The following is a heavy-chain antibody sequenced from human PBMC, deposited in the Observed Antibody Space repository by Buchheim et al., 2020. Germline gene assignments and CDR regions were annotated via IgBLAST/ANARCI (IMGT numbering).Heavy chain of an antibody. CDR2: ISSSGGTT. CDR3: ARDQLGSDLPFDY. D-gene: IGHD7-27*01. J-gene: IGHJ4*02. Sequence: EVHLVESGGGLVQPGGSLRLSCAVSGLTFSSYEMNWVRQAPGKGLEWLSYISSSGGTTHYADSVKGRLTISRDNPSNSLSLQMDSLRAEDTAVYYCARDQLGSDLPFDYWGQGT. CDR1: GLTFSSYE. V-gene: IGHV3-48*03.